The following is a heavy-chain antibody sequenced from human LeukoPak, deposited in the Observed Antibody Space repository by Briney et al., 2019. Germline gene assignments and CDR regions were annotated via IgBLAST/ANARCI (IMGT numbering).Heavy chain of an antibody. CDR1: VGTFSCYA. V-gene: IGHV1-69*13. CDR2: IITIFGKA. J-gene: IGHJ4*02. CDR3: ARDQGGRGHYAN. D-gene: IGHD4-17*01. Sequence: SVKVSCKASVGTFSCYAISWVRPAPGQGREWMGGIITIFGKANNAQKFQGRITIPADESTSTAYMELSSLRSEDTAVSYCARDQGGRGHYANWGQGTLVTVSS.